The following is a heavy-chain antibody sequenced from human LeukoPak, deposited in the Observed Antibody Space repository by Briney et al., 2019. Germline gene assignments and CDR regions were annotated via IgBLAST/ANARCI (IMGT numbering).Heavy chain of an antibody. CDR2: IISSSSVI. D-gene: IGHD3-3*01. Sequence: RGSLRLSCAASGFTFSSHSMNWVRQAPGKGLEWLSHIISSSSVIYYADSVKGRFTISRDNAKNSLYLQMNNVRAEDTAVYYCARDRNYEYWSAQSAGDGMDVWGQGTTVTVSS. V-gene: IGHV3-48*01. CDR1: GFTFSSHS. J-gene: IGHJ6*02. CDR3: ARDRNYEYWSAQSAGDGMDV.